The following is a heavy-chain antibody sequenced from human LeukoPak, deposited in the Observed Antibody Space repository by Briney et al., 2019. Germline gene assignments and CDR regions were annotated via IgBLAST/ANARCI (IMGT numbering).Heavy chain of an antibody. D-gene: IGHD2-2*01. Sequence: KPSETLSLTCAVYGGSFSGYYLSWIRQPPGKGLEWIGEINHSGSTNYNPSLKSRVTISVDTSKNQFSLKLSSVTAADTAVYYCARGVIVVVPAARVHNWFDPWGQGTLVTVSS. J-gene: IGHJ5*02. CDR1: GGSFSGYY. V-gene: IGHV4-34*01. CDR2: INHSGST. CDR3: ARGVIVVVPAARVHNWFDP.